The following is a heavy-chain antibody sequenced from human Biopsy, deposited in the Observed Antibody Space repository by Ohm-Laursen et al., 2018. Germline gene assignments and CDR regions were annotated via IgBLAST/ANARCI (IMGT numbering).Heavy chain of an antibody. J-gene: IGHJ4*02. D-gene: IGHD4-17*01. CDR2: VIPISNTA. CDR1: GGSFSDYG. Sequence: SVKVSCKASGGSFSDYGLSWVRQAPGRGLEWMGRVIPISNTANYAQNFQDRLTITADRSTNTAYMELSSLRSEDTAVYVCATLTEDYGASPDSWGQGTLVVVSS. CDR3: ATLTEDYGASPDS. V-gene: IGHV1-69*06.